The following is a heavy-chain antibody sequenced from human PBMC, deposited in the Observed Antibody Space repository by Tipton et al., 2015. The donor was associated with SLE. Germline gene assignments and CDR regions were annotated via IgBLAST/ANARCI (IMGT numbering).Heavy chain of an antibody. CDR1: GGSISNFY. CDR2: IYYSGST. V-gene: IGHV4-59*08. J-gene: IGHJ4*02. Sequence: GLVKPSETLSLTCTVSGGSISNFYWSWIRQPPGKGLEWIGYIYYSGSTNYNPSLRSRVTMSLDMSKNQFSLKLSSVTSADTAVYYCARGPLPYGSGSYFDSWGQGSLVTVSS. CDR3: ARGPLPYGSGSYFDS. D-gene: IGHD3-10*01.